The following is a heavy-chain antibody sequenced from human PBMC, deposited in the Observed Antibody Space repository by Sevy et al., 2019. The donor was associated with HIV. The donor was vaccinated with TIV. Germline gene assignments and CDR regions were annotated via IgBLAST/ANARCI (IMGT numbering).Heavy chain of an antibody. D-gene: IGHD2-2*01. J-gene: IGHJ6*02. CDR3: ARTYCRSTNCYHRDGMDV. CDR1: GFIFSSYN. V-gene: IGHV3-21*01. CDR2: ISTSSSYI. Sequence: GGSLRLSCAASGFIFSSYNMNWVRQAPGKGLEWVSYISTSSSYIYYADSVKGRFTISRDNAKNSLYLQMNSLRAEDTAVYYCARTYCRSTNCYHRDGMDVWGQGTTVTVSS.